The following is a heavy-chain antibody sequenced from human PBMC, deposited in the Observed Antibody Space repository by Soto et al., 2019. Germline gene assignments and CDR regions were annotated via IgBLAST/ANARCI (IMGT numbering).Heavy chain of an antibody. D-gene: IGHD3-16*01. J-gene: IGHJ6*02. CDR3: AREDDSKAYFYGMDA. CDR1: GDSVSSNTAA. CDR2: TYYRSKWFN. Sequence: SQTLSLTCAISGDSVSSNTAAWNWIRQSPSRGLEWLGRTYYRSKWFNNYAVSVKSRISINPDTSKNQFSLQLNSVTPEDTAVYYCAREDDSKAYFYGMDAWGQGTTVTVSS. V-gene: IGHV6-1*01.